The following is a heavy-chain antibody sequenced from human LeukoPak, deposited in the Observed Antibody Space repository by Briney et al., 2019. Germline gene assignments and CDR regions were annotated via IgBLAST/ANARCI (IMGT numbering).Heavy chain of an antibody. CDR1: GGPISSSNYY. D-gene: IGHD3-10*01. V-gene: IGHV4-39*01. CDR2: IYYSGST. J-gene: IGHJ5*02. Sequence: SETLSLTCTVSGGPISSSNYYWGWIPKPPGEGLEGTGSIYYSGSTNYNPSLKSRVTISVDPSKKRLSLKLTSVTAADTAVYYCARHDYYGPDNWFDPWGQGTLVTVSS. CDR3: ARHDYYGPDNWFDP.